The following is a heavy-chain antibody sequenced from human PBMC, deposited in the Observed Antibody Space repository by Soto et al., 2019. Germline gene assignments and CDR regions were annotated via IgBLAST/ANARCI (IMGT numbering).Heavy chain of an antibody. Sequence: PSATLSLTCTVSGGSISSSSYYWSWIRQPPGKGLEWIGYIYYSGSTNYNPSLKSRVTISVDTSKNQFSLKLSSVTAADTAVYYCAKVNDFWTGHYSTNWFDPWGQGTLVTVS. CDR2: IYYSGST. CDR1: GGSISSSSYY. V-gene: IGHV4-61*01. J-gene: IGHJ5*02. CDR3: AKVNDFWTGHYSTNWFDP. D-gene: IGHD3-3*01.